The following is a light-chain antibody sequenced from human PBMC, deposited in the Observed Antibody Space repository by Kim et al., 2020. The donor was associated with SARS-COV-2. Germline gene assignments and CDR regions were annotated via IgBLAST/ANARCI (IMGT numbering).Light chain of an antibody. J-gene: IGKJ1*01. CDR2: GAS. CDR3: QQYVISTPT. Sequence: EIVLTQSPGTLSLSPGERATLSCRASQSVTSSYLAWYQRRVGQAPRLLIYGASSRATGIPDRFSGSGSGTDFTLTISRLEPEDFAVYYCQQYVISTPTFGPGTKVDIK. V-gene: IGKV3-20*01. CDR1: QSVTSSY.